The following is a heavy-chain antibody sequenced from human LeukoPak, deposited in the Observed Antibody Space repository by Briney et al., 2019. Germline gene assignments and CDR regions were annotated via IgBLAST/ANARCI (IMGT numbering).Heavy chain of an antibody. J-gene: IGHJ4*02. Sequence: GGTLRLSCAASGFTFSNYGMNWVRQAPGKGLEWVSAISGSGGSTYYADSVKGRFTISRDNSKNTLYLQMNSLRAEDTAVYYCAKDSAKKYDDYWGQGTLVTVSS. D-gene: IGHD2/OR15-2a*01. CDR2: ISGSGGST. V-gene: IGHV3-23*01. CDR3: AKDSAKKYDDY. CDR1: GFTFSNYG.